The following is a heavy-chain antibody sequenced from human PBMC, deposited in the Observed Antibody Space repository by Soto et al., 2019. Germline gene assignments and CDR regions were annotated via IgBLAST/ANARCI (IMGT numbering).Heavy chain of an antibody. J-gene: IGHJ5*02. CDR3: VASLAASGLNWLDP. CDR2: IFANGHT. CDR1: GGSISERY. V-gene: IGHV4-4*07. D-gene: IGHD6-13*01. Sequence: SETLSLTCIVSGGSISERYWNWVRQPPGKGLEWIGLIFANGHTDYNPSLKSRVTMSVDASKNQFPLRLTSMTAADTAVYYCVASLAASGLNWLDPWGRGTLVTVSS.